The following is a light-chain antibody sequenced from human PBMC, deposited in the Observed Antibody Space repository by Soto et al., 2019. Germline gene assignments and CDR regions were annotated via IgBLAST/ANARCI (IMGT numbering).Light chain of an antibody. Sequence: DIQMTQSPSSLSASVGDRVTITCQASQDVGNCLNWYQQKAGRAPKFLLQDASNLETGVPSRFSGSGSGKHFSFTITSLQPEDVATYYCQQCRDVPLTFGGGTQVEIK. CDR1: QDVGNC. V-gene: IGKV1-33*01. CDR2: DAS. J-gene: IGKJ4*01. CDR3: QQCRDVPLT.